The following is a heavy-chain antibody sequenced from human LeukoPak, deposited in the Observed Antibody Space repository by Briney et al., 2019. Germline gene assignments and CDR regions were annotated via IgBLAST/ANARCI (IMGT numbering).Heavy chain of an antibody. V-gene: IGHV1-8*03. CDR3: ARGEYDFWSGYRPTYYYYYMDV. J-gene: IGHJ6*03. Sequence: GASVKVSCKASGYTFTGYYMHWVRQATGQGLEWMGWMNPNSGNTGYAQKFQGRVTITRNTSISTAYMELSSLRSEDTAVYYCARGEYDFWSGYRPTYYYYYMDVWGKGTTVTVSS. D-gene: IGHD3-3*01. CDR1: GYTFTGYY. CDR2: MNPNSGNT.